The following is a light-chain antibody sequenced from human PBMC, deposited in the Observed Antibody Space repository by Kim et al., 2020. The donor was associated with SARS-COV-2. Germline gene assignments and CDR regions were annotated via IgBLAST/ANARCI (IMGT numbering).Light chain of an antibody. CDR2: DVT. CDR3: SSYTTANTRL. Sequence: GQAITLPCTGTSRDIGAFKYVSWFQQHPGKAPKLMIYDVTERPSGISNRFSGSTSGNTASLTISGLQAEDEADYYCSSYTTANTRLFGTGTKVTVL. CDR1: SRDIGAFKY. J-gene: IGLJ1*01. V-gene: IGLV2-14*03.